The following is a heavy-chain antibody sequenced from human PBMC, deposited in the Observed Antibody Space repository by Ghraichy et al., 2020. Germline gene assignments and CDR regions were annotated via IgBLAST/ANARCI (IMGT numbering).Heavy chain of an antibody. CDR1: GFTFSSYA. V-gene: IGHV3-64D*06. CDR3: VKTTVTTAVDY. CDR2: ISSNGGST. D-gene: IGHD4-17*01. J-gene: IGHJ4*02. Sequence: GSLRLSCSASGFTFSSYAMHWVRQAPGKGLEYVSAISSNGGSTYYADSVKGRFTISRDNSKNTLYLQMSSLRAEDTAVYYCVKTTVTTAVDYWGQGTLVTVSS.